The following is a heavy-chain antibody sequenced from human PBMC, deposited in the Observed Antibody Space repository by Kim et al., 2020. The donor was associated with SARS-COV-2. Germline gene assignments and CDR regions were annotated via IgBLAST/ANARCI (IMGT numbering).Heavy chain of an antibody. CDR1: GGTFSSYA. CDR3: AREEEENGDSLGHFDY. J-gene: IGHJ4*02. V-gene: IGHV1-69*04. D-gene: IGHD4-17*01. CDR2: IIPILGIA. Sequence: SVKVSCKASGGTFSSYAISWVRQAPGQGLEWMGRIIPILGIANYAQKFQGRVTITADKSTSTAYMELSSLRSEDTAVYYCAREEEENGDSLGHFDYWGQGTLVTVSS.